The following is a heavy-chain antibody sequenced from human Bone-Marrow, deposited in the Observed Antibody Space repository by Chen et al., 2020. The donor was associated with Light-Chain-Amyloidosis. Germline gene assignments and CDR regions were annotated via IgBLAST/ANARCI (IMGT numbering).Heavy chain of an antibody. CDR1: GGSITSYY. D-gene: IGHD6-13*01. J-gene: IGHJ5*02. V-gene: IGHV4-59*01. Sequence: QVQLRESGPGLVKPSETLSLTCSVSGGSITSYYWSWIRQPPGKGLEWIGYVYYSGSTKYNPSLKSRVNISIDTSKKQFSLRLTSVTATDTGVYYCASSVHQLSQGYPVPFDHWGQGTLVTVSS. CDR3: ASSVHQLSQGYPVPFDH. CDR2: VYYSGST.